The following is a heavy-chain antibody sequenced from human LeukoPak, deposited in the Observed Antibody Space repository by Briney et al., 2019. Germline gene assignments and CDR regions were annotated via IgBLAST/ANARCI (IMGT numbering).Heavy chain of an antibody. CDR1: GYSCTNYW. J-gene: IGHJ4*02. D-gene: IGHD3-16*01. V-gene: IGHV5-51*01. Sequence: MLGGCLKISCKGSGYSCTNYWIGWVRQMPGKGLEWMGIIYPGDSDTRYSPSFQGQVSFSADKSINTAYLQWSSLKASDTAMYYCARDNSAFGGKDFWGQGALVTVSS. CDR3: ARDNSAFGGKDF. CDR2: IYPGDSDT.